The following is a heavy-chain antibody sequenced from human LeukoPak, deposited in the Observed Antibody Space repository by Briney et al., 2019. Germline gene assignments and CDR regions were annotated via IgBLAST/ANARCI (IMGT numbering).Heavy chain of an antibody. Sequence: GGSLRLSCAASGFTFSSYGMTWVRQAPGKGLEWVSTITGSDDTTYYTDSVKGRFTISRDHSKNMLHLQMNSLRNEDTAIYYCAKGPQLYSGYHPAYWGQGTLVTVSS. D-gene: IGHD5-12*01. CDR2: ITGSDDTT. CDR3: AKGPQLYSGYHPAY. J-gene: IGHJ4*02. CDR1: GFTFSSYG. V-gene: IGHV3-23*01.